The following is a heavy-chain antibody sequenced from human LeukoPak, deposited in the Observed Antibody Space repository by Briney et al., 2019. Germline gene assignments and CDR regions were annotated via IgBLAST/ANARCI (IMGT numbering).Heavy chain of an antibody. V-gene: IGHV3-74*01. D-gene: IGHD1-26*01. J-gene: IGHJ4*02. CDR2: ISTDGSQT. Sequence: GGSLRLSCAASGFTFSNAYMNWVRQAPGKGLMWVSQISTDGSQTFYADSVKGRFTISRDNARNTLFLQMDSLTAEDTAVYYCVRDLGGRSGHWGQGTLVTVSS. CDR3: VRDLGGRSGH. CDR1: GFTFSNAY.